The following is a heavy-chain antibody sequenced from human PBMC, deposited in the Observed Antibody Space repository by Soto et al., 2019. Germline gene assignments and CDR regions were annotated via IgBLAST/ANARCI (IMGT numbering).Heavy chain of an antibody. CDR1: GYTFTSYA. J-gene: IGHJ6*02. V-gene: IGHV1-3*01. D-gene: IGHD1-7*01. CDR2: INAGNGST. CDR3: ARDSAGTTSYYYYYYGMDV. Sequence: ASVKVSCKASGYTFTSYAMHWVRQAPGQRLEWMGWINAGNGSTKYSQKFQGRVTITRDTSASTAYMELSSLRSEDTAVYYCARDSAGTTSYYYYYYGMDVWGQGTTVTVSS.